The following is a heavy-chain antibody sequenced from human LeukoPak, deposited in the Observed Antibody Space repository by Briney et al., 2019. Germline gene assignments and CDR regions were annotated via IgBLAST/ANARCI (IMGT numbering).Heavy chain of an antibody. Sequence: SVKVSCKASGGTFSSYAISWVRQAPGQGLEWMGGIIPIFGTANYAQKFQGRVTITTDESTSTAYMELSSLRSEDTAVYYCAREMENYASGPYYYYYMDVWGKGTTVTVSS. J-gene: IGHJ6*03. CDR1: GGTFSSYA. D-gene: IGHD1-7*01. CDR2: IIPIFGTA. V-gene: IGHV1-69*05. CDR3: AREMENYASGPYYYYYMDV.